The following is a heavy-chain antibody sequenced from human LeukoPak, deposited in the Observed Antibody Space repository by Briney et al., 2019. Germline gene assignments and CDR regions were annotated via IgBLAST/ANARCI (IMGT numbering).Heavy chain of an antibody. V-gene: IGHV1-69*06. J-gene: IGHJ3*02. CDR3: ARDRTVTTSHDAFDI. D-gene: IGHD4-17*01. CDR2: IIPIFGTA. CDR1: GGTFSSYA. Sequence: ASVKVSCKASGGTFSSYAISWVRQAPGQGLEWMGGIIPIFGTANYAQKFQGRVTITADKSTSTAYMELSSLRSEDTAVYYCARDRTVTTSHDAFDIWGQGTMATVSS.